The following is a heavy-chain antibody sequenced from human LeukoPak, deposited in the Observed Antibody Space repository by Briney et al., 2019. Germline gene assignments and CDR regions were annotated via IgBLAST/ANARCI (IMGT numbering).Heavy chain of an antibody. CDR1: GFTFTNYA. CDR3: ARRAYNWGAFDI. V-gene: IGHV3-23*01. J-gene: IGHJ4*02. CDR2: LSPSGADT. Sequence: GGSLRLSCAASGFTFTNYAMNWVRQAPGKGLEWVSTLSPSGADTYYADSVKGRFTISRDISKNTLYLQMNSLRAEDTAVYYCARRAYNWGAFDIWGQGNLVTVSS. D-gene: IGHD5-24*01.